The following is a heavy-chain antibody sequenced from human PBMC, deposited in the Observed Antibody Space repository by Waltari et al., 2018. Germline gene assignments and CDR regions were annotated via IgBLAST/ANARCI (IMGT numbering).Heavy chain of an antibody. CDR1: GYSFTSYW. V-gene: IGHV5-51*01. J-gene: IGHJ3*02. Sequence: EVQLVQSGAEVKKPGESLKISCKGSGYSFTSYWIGWVRQMPGKGLEWMGIIYPWYSDTRYSPSFQGQVTTSADKSISTAYLQWSSLKASDTAMYYCASRGYYYDSSGSFHAFDIWGQGTMVTVSS. CDR2: IYPWYSDT. D-gene: IGHD3-22*01. CDR3: ASRGYYYDSSGSFHAFDI.